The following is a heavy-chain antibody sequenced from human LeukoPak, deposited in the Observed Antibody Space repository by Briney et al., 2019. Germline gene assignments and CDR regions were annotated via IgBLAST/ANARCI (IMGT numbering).Heavy chain of an antibody. CDR2: IYYSGST. J-gene: IGHJ4*02. D-gene: IGHD7-27*01. CDR3: ASQLGLNFDY. V-gene: IGHV4-39*01. Sequence: SETLSLTCTVSGVSISSSSYYWGWIRQPPGKGLEWIGSIYYSGSTYYNPSLKSRVTISVDTSKNQFSLKLSSVTAADTAVYYCASQLGLNFDYWGQGTLVTVSS. CDR1: GVSISSSSYY.